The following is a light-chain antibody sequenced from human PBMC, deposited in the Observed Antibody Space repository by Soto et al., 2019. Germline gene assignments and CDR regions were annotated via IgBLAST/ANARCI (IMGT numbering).Light chain of an antibody. V-gene: IGLV1-40*01. J-gene: IGLJ3*02. CDR1: SSNIGAGYD. CDR2: GNS. Sequence: QSVLTQPPSVSGAPGQRVTISCTGSSSNIGAGYDVLWYQQLPGTAPKLLIYGNSNRPSGVPDRFSGSKSGTSASLAITGLQADDEADYYCQSYASSMSVWVFGGGTKLTVL. CDR3: QSYASSMSVWV.